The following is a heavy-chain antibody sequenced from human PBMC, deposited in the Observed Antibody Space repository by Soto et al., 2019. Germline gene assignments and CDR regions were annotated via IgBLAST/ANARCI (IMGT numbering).Heavy chain of an antibody. CDR1: GGTFSSYT. V-gene: IGHV1-69*02. CDR2: IIPILGIA. J-gene: IGHJ4*02. CDR3: ARGSYDSSGSSYFDY. D-gene: IGHD3-22*01. Sequence: QVQLVQSGAEVKKPGSSVKVSCKASGGTFSSYTISWVRQAPGQGLEWMGRIIPILGIANYAQKFQGRVTITADKSTSTAYMELSSLRSEDTAVYYCARGSYDSSGSSYFDYWGQGTLVTVSS.